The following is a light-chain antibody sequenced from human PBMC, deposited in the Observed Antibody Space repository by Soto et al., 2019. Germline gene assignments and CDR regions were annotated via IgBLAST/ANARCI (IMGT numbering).Light chain of an antibody. CDR1: RSNIGDNA. CDR2: YDD. J-gene: IGLJ2*01. V-gene: IGLV1-36*01. Sequence: QSVLTQPPSVSEAPRQRVTISCSGSRSNIGDNAVNWYQQLPGKAPKLLIYYDDLLPSGVSDRFSCSKSGPSASLAISGLQSEDEADYYCAAWDDSLNGVVFGGGTKLTLL. CDR3: AAWDDSLNGVV.